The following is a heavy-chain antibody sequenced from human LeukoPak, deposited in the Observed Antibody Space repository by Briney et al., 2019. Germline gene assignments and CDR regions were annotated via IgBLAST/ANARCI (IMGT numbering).Heavy chain of an antibody. CDR1: GFTFSSYG. D-gene: IGHD3-10*01. CDR2: IWYDGSNK. V-gene: IGHV3-33*01. CDR3: ARDNGAGAFDI. Sequence: GRSLRLSCAASGFTFSSYGMHWVRQAPGKGLEWVAVIWYDGSNKYYADSVKGRFTISRDNSKNTLYLQMNSLRAEDTAVYYCARDNGAGAFDIWGQGTMVTVSS. J-gene: IGHJ3*02.